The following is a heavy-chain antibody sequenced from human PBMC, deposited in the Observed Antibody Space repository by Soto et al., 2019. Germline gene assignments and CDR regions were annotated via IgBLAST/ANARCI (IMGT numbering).Heavy chain of an antibody. CDR3: AREGSSSPEYFDF. CDR2: IYYTGRT. J-gene: IGHJ4*02. Sequence: SEPQSLTYSVSGGYISSDDYYWTWISQPPGEGLEWIGYIYYTGRTSSTPSLESRVTISIDTSKNQFSLKLSSVSAADTAVYYCAREGSSSPEYFDFWGPGTLVTVSS. CDR1: GGYISSDDYY. D-gene: IGHD2-15*01. V-gene: IGHV4-30-4*01.